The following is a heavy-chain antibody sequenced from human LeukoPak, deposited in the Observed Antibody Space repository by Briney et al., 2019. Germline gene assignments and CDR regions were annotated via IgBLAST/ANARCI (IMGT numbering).Heavy chain of an antibody. CDR1: GGTFSSYA. CDR3: ARQNRGTKSSSGFYPRNDYYFGIDV. Sequence: GASVKVSCKASGGTFSSYAISWVRQAPGQGLEWMGGIIPIFGTANYAQKFQGRVTITADESTSTAYMELSSLRSEDTAVYYCARQNRGTKSSSGFYPRNDYYFGIDVWGQGTTVIVSS. J-gene: IGHJ6*02. D-gene: IGHD6-19*01. V-gene: IGHV1-69*13. CDR2: IIPIFGTA.